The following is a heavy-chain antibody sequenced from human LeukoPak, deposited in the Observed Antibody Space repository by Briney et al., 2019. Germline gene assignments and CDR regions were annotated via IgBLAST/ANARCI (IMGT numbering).Heavy chain of an antibody. D-gene: IGHD3-10*01. Sequence: ASVKVSCKASGYTFTSYGISWVRQAPGQGLGWMRWISAYNGNTNYAQKLQGRATMTTDTSTSTAYMELRSLRSDDTAVYYCARDREGYNWLDPWGQGTLVTVSS. V-gene: IGHV1-18*01. CDR3: ARDREGYNWLDP. CDR2: ISAYNGNT. CDR1: GYTFTSYG. J-gene: IGHJ5*02.